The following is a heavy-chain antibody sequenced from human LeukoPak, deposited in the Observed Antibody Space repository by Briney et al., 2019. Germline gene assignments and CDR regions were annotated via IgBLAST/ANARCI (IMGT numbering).Heavy chain of an antibody. D-gene: IGHD3-10*01. CDR2: IRYDGSNK. CDR1: GFTFSSYG. V-gene: IGHV3-30*02. Sequence: PGGSLRLSCAASGFTFSSYGMHWVRQAPGKGLEWVAFIRYDGSNKYYADSVKGRFTISRDNAKNTLFLQMNSLRAEDTALYYCATLTLYYGSGSYFDYWGQGTLVAVSS. CDR3: ATLTLYYGSGSYFDY. J-gene: IGHJ4*02.